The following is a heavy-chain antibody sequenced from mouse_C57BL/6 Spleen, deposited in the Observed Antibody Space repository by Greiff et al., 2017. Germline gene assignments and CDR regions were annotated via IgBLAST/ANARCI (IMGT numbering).Heavy chain of an antibody. J-gene: IGHJ1*03. CDR2: IYPSDSET. CDR1: GYTFTSYW. CDR3: ARGDYGNRYCDV. Sequence: VQLQQPGAELVRPGSSVKLSCKASGYTFTSYWMDWVKQRPGQGLEWIGNIYPSDSETHYNQKFKDKATLTVDKSSSTAYMQLSSLTSEDSAVYYCARGDYGNRYCDVWGTGTTVTVSS. D-gene: IGHD2-1*01. V-gene: IGHV1-61*01.